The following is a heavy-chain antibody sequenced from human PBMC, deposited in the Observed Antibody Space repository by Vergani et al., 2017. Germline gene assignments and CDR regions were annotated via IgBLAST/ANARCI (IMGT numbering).Heavy chain of an antibody. V-gene: IGHV1-18*01. J-gene: IGHJ6*02. CDR2: ISAYNGNT. CDR1: GYTFTSYG. D-gene: IGHD2-15*01. CDR3: XRSDGPVVAAPLYYYYYGMDV. Sequence: QVQLVQSGAEVKKPGASVKVSCKASGYTFTSYGISWVRQAPGQGLEWMGWISAYNGNTNYAQKLQVRVTMTTDTSTSTAYMELRSLRSDDTAVYYCXRSDGPVVAAPLYYYYYGMDVWGQGTTVTVSS.